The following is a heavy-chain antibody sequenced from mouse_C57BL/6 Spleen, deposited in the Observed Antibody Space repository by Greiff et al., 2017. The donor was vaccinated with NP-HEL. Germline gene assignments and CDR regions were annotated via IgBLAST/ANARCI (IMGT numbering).Heavy chain of an antibody. V-gene: IGHV1-62-2*01. CDR3: ARHEAYYYGSSSDWYFDV. J-gene: IGHJ1*03. CDR2: VYPGSGST. D-gene: IGHD1-1*01. CDR1: GYTFTEYS. Sequence: VQLQQPGAELVKPGASVKLSCKASGYTFTEYSIHWVKQRPGQGLEWIGWVYPGSGSTKYNEKFKDKATLTVDKSSSTAYMELSRLTSEDSAVYFCARHEAYYYGSSSDWYFDVWGTGTTVTVSS.